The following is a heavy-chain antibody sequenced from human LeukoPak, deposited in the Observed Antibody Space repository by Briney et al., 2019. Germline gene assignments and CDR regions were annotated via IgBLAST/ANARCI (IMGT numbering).Heavy chain of an antibody. D-gene: IGHD3-22*01. J-gene: IGHJ3*02. Sequence: SETLSLTCTVSGVSFSSGSYYWSWIRQPAGKGLEGIGRIYTSGSTNYNPSLKSRATISVDTSKNQFSLKLSSVTAADTAVYYCARARDYTVIVVFTSGAFDIWGQGTMVTVSS. V-gene: IGHV4-61*02. CDR3: ARARDYTVIVVFTSGAFDI. CDR1: GVSFSSGSYY. CDR2: IYTSGST.